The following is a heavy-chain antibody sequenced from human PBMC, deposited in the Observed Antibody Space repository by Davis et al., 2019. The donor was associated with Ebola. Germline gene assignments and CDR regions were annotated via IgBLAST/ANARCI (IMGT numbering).Heavy chain of an antibody. J-gene: IGHJ4*02. CDR1: GYTFTSYG. Sequence: AASVKVSCKASGYTFTSYGISWVRQAPGQGLEWMGWISAYNGNTNYAQKLQGRVTMTTDTSTSTAYMELRSLRSDDTAVYYCARDTGLVLQYYFDYWGQGTLVTVSS. V-gene: IGHV1-18*04. D-gene: IGHD4/OR15-4a*01. CDR3: ARDTGLVLQYYFDY. CDR2: ISAYNGNT.